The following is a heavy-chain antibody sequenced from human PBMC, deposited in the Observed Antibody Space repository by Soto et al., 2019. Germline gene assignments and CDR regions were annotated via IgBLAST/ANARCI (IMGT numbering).Heavy chain of an antibody. CDR3: ARDEAYYYESSGRPAGNNWFDP. CDR2: ISPYNGDT. Sequence: GASVKVSCKASGYTFTSYGITWVRQAPGQGLEWMGWISPYNGDTNYPLKLQGRVTMTTDTSTNTAYMELRSLRSDDTAVYYCARDEAYYYESSGRPAGNNWFDPWGQGTLVTVSS. J-gene: IGHJ5*02. D-gene: IGHD3-22*01. CDR1: GYTFTSYG. V-gene: IGHV1-18*01.